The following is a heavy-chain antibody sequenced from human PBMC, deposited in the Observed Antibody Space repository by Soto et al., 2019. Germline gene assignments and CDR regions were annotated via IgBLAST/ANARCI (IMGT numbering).Heavy chain of an antibody. CDR2: IYYSGRT. J-gene: IGHJ5*02. V-gene: IGHV4-59*08. Sequence: PSETLSLTCTVSGGSISSYYWSWIRQPPGKGLEWIGYIYYSGRTNYNPSLKSRVTISVDTSKNQFSLKLSSVTAADTAVYYCARLLINTIRGYWFDPWGQGTLVTVSS. D-gene: IGHD3-22*01. CDR3: ARLLINTIRGYWFDP. CDR1: GGSISSYY.